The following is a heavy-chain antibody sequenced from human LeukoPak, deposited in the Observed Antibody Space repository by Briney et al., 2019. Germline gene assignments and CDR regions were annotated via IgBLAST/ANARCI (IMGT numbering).Heavy chain of an antibody. CDR2: IYSGGST. V-gene: IGHV3-53*01. CDR1: GFTVSSNY. J-gene: IGHJ5*02. D-gene: IGHD3-22*01. Sequence: GGSLRLSCAASGFTVSSNYMSWVRQAPGKGLEWVSVIYSGGSTYYADSVKGRFTISRDNSKNTLYLQMTSLRAEDTAVYYCARVPQGDSSGYWSVVMGWFVPWGQGTLVTVSS. CDR3: ARVPQGDSSGYWSVVMGWFVP.